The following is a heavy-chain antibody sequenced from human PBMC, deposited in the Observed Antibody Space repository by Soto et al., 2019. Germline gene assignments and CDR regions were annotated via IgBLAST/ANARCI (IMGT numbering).Heavy chain of an antibody. Sequence: SETLSLTCAVYGGSFSGYYWSWIRQPPGKGLEWIGEINHSGSTNYNPSLKSRVTISVDTSKNQFSLKLSSVTAADTAVYYCARGPPYPYYDFWSGYYHDNWFDPWGQGTLVTVSS. CDR2: INHSGST. V-gene: IGHV4-34*01. D-gene: IGHD3-3*01. J-gene: IGHJ5*02. CDR3: ARGPPYPYYDFWSGYYHDNWFDP. CDR1: GGSFSGYY.